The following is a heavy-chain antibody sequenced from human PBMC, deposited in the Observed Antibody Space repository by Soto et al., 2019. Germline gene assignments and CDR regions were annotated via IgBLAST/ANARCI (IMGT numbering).Heavy chain of an antibody. V-gene: IGHV1-18*01. CDR1: GYTFTSYG. J-gene: IGHJ6*01. CDR2: ISAYNGNT. D-gene: IGHD6-13*01. CDR3: ARESEQLDRAVLCDGMDV. Sequence: QVQLVQSGAEVKKPGASVKVSCKASGYTFTSYGISWVRQAPGQGLEWLGWISAYNGNTKYAQKLKDRVTMTIDTSPSTAYMEVRSLRADDTAGYYCARESEQLDRAVLCDGMDVWGQGTTVTVSS.